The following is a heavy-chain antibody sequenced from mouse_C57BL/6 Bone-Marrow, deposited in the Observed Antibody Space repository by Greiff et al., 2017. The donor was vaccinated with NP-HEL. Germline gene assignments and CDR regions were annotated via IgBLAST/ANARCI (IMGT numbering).Heavy chain of an antibody. D-gene: IGHD3-3*01. CDR1: GFTFSDYG. Sequence: DVMLVESGGGLVKPGGSLKLSCAASGFTFSDYGMHWVRQAPEKGLEWVAYISSGSSTIYYADTVKGRFTISRDNAKNPLFLQMTSLRSEDTAMYYCARRAGTGAMDYWGQGTSVTVSS. CDR2: ISSGSSTI. V-gene: IGHV5-17*01. J-gene: IGHJ4*01. CDR3: ARRAGTGAMDY.